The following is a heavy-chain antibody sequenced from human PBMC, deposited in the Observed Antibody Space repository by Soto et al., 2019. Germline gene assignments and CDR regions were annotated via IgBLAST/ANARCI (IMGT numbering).Heavy chain of an antibody. CDR1: GFSLSTIGVG. D-gene: IGHD2-21*02. CDR3: VQSRCGVDCLQSYSSHSYYGLDV. J-gene: IGHJ6*02. CDR2: LYWDDDK. Sequence: QITLKESGHTLVKPTQTLTLTCTFSGFSLSTIGVGVGWIRQPPGKALEWLALLYWDDDKRYSPSLKSRLTVTKDTSKNPVVLTMTNMAPVDTATYYCVQSRCGVDCLQSYSSHSYYGLDVWGQGTTVTVSS. V-gene: IGHV2-5*02.